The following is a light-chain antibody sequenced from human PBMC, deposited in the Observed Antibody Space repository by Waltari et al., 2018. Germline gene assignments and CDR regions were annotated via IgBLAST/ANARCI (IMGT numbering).Light chain of an antibody. CDR1: SSYVGGYNY. CDR3: TSYASSGTYV. V-gene: IGLV2-14*01. Sequence: QSALTQPASVSGSPGQSITISCPGSSSYVGGYNYVSWYQQHPGKAPKVLIYDVSKWPSGVSNRFSGSKSGNTASLTISGLQAEDEADYYCTSYASSGTYVFGTGTKVTVL. J-gene: IGLJ1*01. CDR2: DVS.